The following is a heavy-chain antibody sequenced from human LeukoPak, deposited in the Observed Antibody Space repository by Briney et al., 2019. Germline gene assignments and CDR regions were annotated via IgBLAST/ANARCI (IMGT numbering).Heavy chain of an antibody. J-gene: IGHJ6*03. CDR1: GYTFTGYY. D-gene: IGHD6-13*01. V-gene: IGHV1-2*06. Sequence: ASVKVSCKASGYTFTGYYMHWVRQAPGQGLELMGRINPNSGGTNYAQKFQGRVTMTRDTSISTAYMELSRLRSDDTAVYYCARDIYSSSYYYYMDVWGKGTTVTVSS. CDR3: ARDIYSSSYYYYMDV. CDR2: INPNSGGT.